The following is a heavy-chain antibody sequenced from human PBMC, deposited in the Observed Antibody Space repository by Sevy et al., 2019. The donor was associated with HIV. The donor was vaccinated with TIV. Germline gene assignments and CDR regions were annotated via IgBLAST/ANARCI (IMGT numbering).Heavy chain of an antibody. D-gene: IGHD3-10*01. Sequence: GGSLRLSCAASGFTFSTYGMHWVRQAPGKGLEWVAAIWDDGRNEHYVDSVKGRFTISRDNSKNTLHLQMNSLRAEDTAIYYCAKDWGGSGSDPLRNVLDVWGKGTTVTVSS. V-gene: IGHV3-33*06. J-gene: IGHJ6*04. CDR3: AKDWGGSGSDPLRNVLDV. CDR2: IWDDGRNE. CDR1: GFTFSTYG.